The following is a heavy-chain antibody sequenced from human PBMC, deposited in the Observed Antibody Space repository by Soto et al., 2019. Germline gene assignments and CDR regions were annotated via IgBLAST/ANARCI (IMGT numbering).Heavy chain of an antibody. CDR1: GFSLSNARMG. Sequence: QVTLKESGPVLVKPTETLTLTCTVSGFSLSNARMGVSWIRQPPGKALEWLAHIFSNDEKSYSTSLKSRLTISKDTSKSQVVLTMTNMDPVDTATYSCARNSIVIDRHWYFDLWGRGTLVTVSS. V-gene: IGHV2-26*01. J-gene: IGHJ2*01. CDR2: IFSNDEK. CDR3: ARNSIVIDRHWYFDL. D-gene: IGHD3-16*02.